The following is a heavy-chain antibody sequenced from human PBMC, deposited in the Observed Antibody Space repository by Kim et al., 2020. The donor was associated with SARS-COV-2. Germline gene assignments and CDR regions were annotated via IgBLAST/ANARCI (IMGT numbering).Heavy chain of an antibody. CDR3: ARAGNYGSGSYYTH. CDR2: IKQDGSEK. Sequence: GGSLRLSCAASGFTFSSYWMSWVRQAPGKGLEWVANIKQDGSEKYYVDSVKGRFTISRDNAKNSLYLQMNSLRAEDTAVYYCARAGNYGSGSYYTHWGQGTLVTVSS. V-gene: IGHV3-7*03. D-gene: IGHD3-10*01. CDR1: GFTFSSYW. J-gene: IGHJ4*02.